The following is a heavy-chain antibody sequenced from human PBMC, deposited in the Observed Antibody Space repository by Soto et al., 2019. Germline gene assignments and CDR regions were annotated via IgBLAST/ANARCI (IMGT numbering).Heavy chain of an antibody. D-gene: IGHD6-6*01. CDR1: GFTLSMSA. CDR3: AKERAARGVDY. V-gene: IGHV3-23*01. Sequence: PGGSLRLSCASSGFTLSMSAVNWVRQAPGKGLEWVSYISDSGDRTYYADSVKGRFTISRDRSKNTVSLQVNSLRAEDTAVYYCAKERAARGVDYWGQGTLVTVSS. CDR2: ISDSGDRT. J-gene: IGHJ4*02.